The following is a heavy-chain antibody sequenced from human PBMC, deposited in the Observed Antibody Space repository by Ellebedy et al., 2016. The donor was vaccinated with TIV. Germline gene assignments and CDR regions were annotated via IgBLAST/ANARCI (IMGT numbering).Heavy chain of an antibody. D-gene: IGHD7-27*01. Sequence: GESLKISCSVSGFTFTNAWMSWVRQAPGKGLEWVGRIKSKSDGGTTDYAAPLKGRCTISRDDSKNTLFLQINSLQTEDTAVYFCATTGDLRYPYYFDYWGQGALVTVSS. CDR2: IKSKSDGGTT. V-gene: IGHV3-15*07. CDR1: GFTFTNAW. CDR3: ATTGDLRYPYYFDY. J-gene: IGHJ4*02.